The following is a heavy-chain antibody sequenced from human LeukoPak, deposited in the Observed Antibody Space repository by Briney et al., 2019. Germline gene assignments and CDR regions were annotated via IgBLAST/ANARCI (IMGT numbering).Heavy chain of an antibody. V-gene: IGHV1-2*02. D-gene: IGHD3-22*01. Sequence: GASVKVSCKASGYTFTGYYMHWVRQAPGQGLEWMGWINPNSGGTNYAQKFQGRVTMTRDTSISTAYMELSRLRSDDTAVYYCARVSDRPYYYDSSGDFDPWGQGTLVTVSS. CDR3: ARVSDRPYYYDSSGDFDP. CDR2: INPNSGGT. J-gene: IGHJ5*02. CDR1: GYTFTGYY.